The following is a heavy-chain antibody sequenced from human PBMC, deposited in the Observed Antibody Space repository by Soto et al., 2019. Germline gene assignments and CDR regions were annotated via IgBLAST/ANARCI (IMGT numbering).Heavy chain of an antibody. CDR1: GYTFPSYA. J-gene: IGHJ4*02. CDR3: ARDLGGWPDY. V-gene: IGHV1-3*01. CDR2: INAGNGNT. Sequence: ASVKVSFQASGYTFPSYAIHLVRQAPGQRLEWMGWINAGNGNTKYSQKFQGRVTITRDTSASTAYMELSSLRSEDTAVYYCARDLGGWPDYWGQGTLVTVSS. D-gene: IGHD2-15*01.